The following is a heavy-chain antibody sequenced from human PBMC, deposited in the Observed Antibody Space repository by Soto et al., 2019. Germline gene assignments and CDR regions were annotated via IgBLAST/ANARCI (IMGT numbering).Heavy chain of an antibody. V-gene: IGHV3-30*18. CDR2: ISYDGNIK. CDR1: GFAFRNFC. D-gene: IGHD6-13*01. CDR3: AKFWGPVTAAVDDY. J-gene: IGHJ4*02. Sequence: SLRLPCAAPGFAFRNFCMPGGRPVPGKGLEWVVSISYDGNIKKSADSVKGRFTISRDNSKNTLYLQMNSLRSEDTAVYYCAKFWGPVTAAVDDYWGQGTLVTVSS.